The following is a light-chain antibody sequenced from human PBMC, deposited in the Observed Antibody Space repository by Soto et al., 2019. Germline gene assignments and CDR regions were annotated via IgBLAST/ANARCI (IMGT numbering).Light chain of an antibody. CDR3: KVYAKLPLA. Sequence: DIQMTQSPSSLSAPVGDRVTITCLASQDISNYLNWYQQKPGKAPKLLIYDASNLETGVPSRFSGSGSGTDFTFSISSQQRKGIATCYRKVYAKLPLAFGGGTKVDIK. CDR2: DAS. J-gene: IGKJ4*02. V-gene: IGKV1-33*01. CDR1: QDISNY.